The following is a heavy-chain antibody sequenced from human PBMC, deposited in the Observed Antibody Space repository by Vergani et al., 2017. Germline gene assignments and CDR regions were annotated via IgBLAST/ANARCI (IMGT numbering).Heavy chain of an antibody. Sequence: EVQLVESGGGLVKPGGSLRLSCAASGFTFSNAWMSWVRQAPGKGLEWVGRIKSKTDGGTTDYAAPVKGRFTISRDESKNTLYLQMNSLKTEDTAVYYCTTDWVTGTTVYYYYMDVWGKGTTVTVSS. D-gene: IGHD1-7*01. V-gene: IGHV3-15*01. J-gene: IGHJ6*03. CDR1: GFTFSNAW. CDR2: IKSKTDGGTT. CDR3: TTDWVTGTTVYYYYMDV.